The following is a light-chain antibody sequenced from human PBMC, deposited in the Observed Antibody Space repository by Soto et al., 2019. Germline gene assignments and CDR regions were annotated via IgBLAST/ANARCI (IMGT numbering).Light chain of an antibody. CDR1: QDISNY. Sequence: DIQMTQSPSSLSASVGDRVTITCQASQDISNYLNWYQQKPGKAPKLLIYDSSNLETGVPSRFSGGGSGTDFTCTISSLQPEDIATYYCQQYDNLLIFTFGPGTKVDMK. V-gene: IGKV1-33*01. J-gene: IGKJ3*01. CDR3: QQYDNLLIFT. CDR2: DSS.